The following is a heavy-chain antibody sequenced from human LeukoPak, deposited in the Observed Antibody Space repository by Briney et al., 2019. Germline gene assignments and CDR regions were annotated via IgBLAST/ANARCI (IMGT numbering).Heavy chain of an antibody. CDR3: TRGLAAVPGPRMDV. Sequence: QPGGSLRLSCAASGFTFSSYAMSWVRQAPGKGLEWVALINPDGSERYYVDSVKGRFTISRDNARNSLYLQMDSLRDDDTAMYFCTRGLAAVPGPRMDVWGQGTTVTVSS. V-gene: IGHV3-7*03. CDR2: INPDGSER. CDR1: GFTFSSYA. D-gene: IGHD6-19*01. J-gene: IGHJ6*02.